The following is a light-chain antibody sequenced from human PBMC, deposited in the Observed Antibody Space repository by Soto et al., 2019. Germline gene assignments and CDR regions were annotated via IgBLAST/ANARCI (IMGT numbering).Light chain of an antibody. CDR1: QSVSSY. J-gene: IGKJ1*01. V-gene: IGKV3-11*01. Sequence: EIVLTQSPATLSLSPGERAALSCRASQSVSSYLAWYQQKPGQAPRLLIYDASNRATGIPARFSGSGSGTDFHLTISSLEPEDFAVYYCHQRNNWPRTFGQGTKVEIK. CDR2: DAS. CDR3: HQRNNWPRT.